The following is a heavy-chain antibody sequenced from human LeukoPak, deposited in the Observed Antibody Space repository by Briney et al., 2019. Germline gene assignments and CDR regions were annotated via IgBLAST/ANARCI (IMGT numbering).Heavy chain of an antibody. J-gene: IGHJ4*02. V-gene: IGHV5-51*01. Sequence: GESLKISCKGSGYSFTSYWIGWVRQVPGKGLEWMGIIYPGDSDTKYSPSFQGQVTISADKSISTAYLHWNSLKASDTATYYCARPKYSSSLAFDFWGQGTPVTVSS. CDR1: GYSFTSYW. CDR2: IYPGDSDT. CDR3: ARPKYSSSLAFDF. D-gene: IGHD6-6*01.